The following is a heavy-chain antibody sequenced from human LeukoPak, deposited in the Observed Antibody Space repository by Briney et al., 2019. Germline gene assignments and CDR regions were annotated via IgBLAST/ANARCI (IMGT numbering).Heavy chain of an antibody. CDR2: ISANNGNTKYNT. D-gene: IGHD1-26*01. V-gene: IGHV1-18*01. CDR3: ARDRDRSGSQSY. CDR1: GYTFTSYG. Sequence: ASVKVSCKASGYTFTSYGISWVRQAPGQGLEWMGWISANNGNTKYNTKYAQNLQGRVTMTTDISTSTTYMELRTLRSDDTAVYYCARDRDRSGSQSYWGQGTLVTVSS. J-gene: IGHJ4*02.